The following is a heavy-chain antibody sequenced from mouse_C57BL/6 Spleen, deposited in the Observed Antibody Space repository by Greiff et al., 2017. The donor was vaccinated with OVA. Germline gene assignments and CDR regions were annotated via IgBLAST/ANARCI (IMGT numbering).Heavy chain of an antibody. V-gene: IGHV1-50*01. CDR2: IDPSDSYT. Sequence: VQQQQPGAELVKPGASVKLSCKASGYTFTSYWMQWVKQRPGQGLEWIGEIDPSDSYTNYNQKFKGKATLTVDTSSSTAYMQLSSLTSEDSAVYYCARSRNFDYWGQGTTLTVSS. CDR3: ARSRNFDY. CDR1: GYTFTSYW. J-gene: IGHJ2*01.